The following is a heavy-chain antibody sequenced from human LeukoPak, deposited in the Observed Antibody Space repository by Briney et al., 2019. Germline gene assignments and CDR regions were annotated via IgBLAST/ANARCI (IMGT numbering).Heavy chain of an antibody. J-gene: IGHJ4*02. CDR1: GYTFTSYG. CDR3: ARSPKWELPSYAPDY. CDR2: ISAYNGNT. V-gene: IGHV1-18*01. D-gene: IGHD1-26*01. Sequence: ASVKVSCKASGYTFTSYGISWVRQAPGQGLEWMGWISAYNGNTNYAQKLQGRVTMTTDTSTSTAYVELRSLRSDDTAVYYCARSPKWELPSYAPDYWGQGTLVTVSS.